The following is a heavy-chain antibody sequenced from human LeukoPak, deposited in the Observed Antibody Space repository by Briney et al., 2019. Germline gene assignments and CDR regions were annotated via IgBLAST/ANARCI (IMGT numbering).Heavy chain of an antibody. CDR3: GRKAGDCGGGSCYSIDY. J-gene: IGHJ4*02. D-gene: IGHD2-15*01. Sequence: GSSVKVSCKAFGGSFSSEAISWVRQAPGQGLEWMGGIIPIFGTANYAQKFQGRVTITTDESTSTAYMEVSSLRSGDTAVYYCGRKAGDCGGGSCYSIDYWGQGTLVTVSS. CDR2: IIPIFGTA. CDR1: GGSFSSEA. V-gene: IGHV1-69*05.